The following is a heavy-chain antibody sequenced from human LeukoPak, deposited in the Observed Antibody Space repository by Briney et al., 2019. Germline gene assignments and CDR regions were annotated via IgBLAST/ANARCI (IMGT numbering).Heavy chain of an antibody. CDR3: ARPCSDMLTAGYYYYYMDV. J-gene: IGHJ6*03. CDR1: GGSLSSSSYY. Sequence: SETLSLNCTLSGGSLSSSSYYWGWTRHPPGKGLEWIACLCHSGRTYYNPSLKSRFPISVATSKTRFSLTWRSVTVADTGVYYCARPCSDMLTAGYYYYYMDVWGKGTTVTVSS. D-gene: IGHD3-9*01. V-gene: IGHV4-39*01. CDR2: LCHSGRT.